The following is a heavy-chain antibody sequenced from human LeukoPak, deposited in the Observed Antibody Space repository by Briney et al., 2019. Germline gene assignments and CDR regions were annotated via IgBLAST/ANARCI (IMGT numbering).Heavy chain of an antibody. CDR3: ARWDTAMVTFDY. V-gene: IGHV4-39*07. D-gene: IGHD5-18*01. CDR2: IYDSGST. Sequence: SETLSLTCTVSGGSIRSSYYYWGWIRQPPGKGLEWIGSIYDSGSTYYNPSLKSRVTISVDTSKNQFSLKLSSVTAADTAVYYCARWDTAMVTFDYWGQGTLVTVSS. J-gene: IGHJ4*02. CDR1: GGSIRSSYYY.